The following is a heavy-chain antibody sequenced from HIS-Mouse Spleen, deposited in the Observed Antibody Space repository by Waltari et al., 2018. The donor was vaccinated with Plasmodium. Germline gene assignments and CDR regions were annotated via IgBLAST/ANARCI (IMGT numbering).Heavy chain of an antibody. CDR1: CGSIRSGGYY. CDR3: ARAPKRRNYYDSSGYRPAEYFQH. CDR2: IYYSGST. V-gene: IGHV4-31*03. D-gene: IGHD3-22*01. Sequence: QVPLQESGPGLVQPSQTLSLTSPFSCGSIRSGGYYWTWHRPHPGTGLEWIGYIYYSGSTYYNPSLKSRVTISVDTSKNQFSLKLSSVTAADTAVYYCARAPKRRNYYDSSGYRPAEYFQHWGQGTLVTVSS. J-gene: IGHJ1*01.